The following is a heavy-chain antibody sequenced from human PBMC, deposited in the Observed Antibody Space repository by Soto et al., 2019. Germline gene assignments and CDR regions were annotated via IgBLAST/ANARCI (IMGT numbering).Heavy chain of an antibody. V-gene: IGHV3-30*18. J-gene: IGHJ4*02. CDR1: GFTFSSCA. CDR2: VTHDGTLY. CDR3: VKDRSDTWSFDY. D-gene: IGHD2-8*02. Sequence: QVQLVESGGGVVQPGRSLRLSCVASGFTFSSCAMHWVRQVPGKGLEWLAVVTHDGTLYPYADSVKGRFSISRDNSRTTLYLQMNGLRPEDTAVYYCVKDRSDTWSFDYWGQGTLVTVSS.